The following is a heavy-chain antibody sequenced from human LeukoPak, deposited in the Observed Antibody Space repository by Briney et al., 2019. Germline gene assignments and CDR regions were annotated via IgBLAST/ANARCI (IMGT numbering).Heavy chain of an antibody. CDR2: IYPGDSDT. J-gene: IGHJ3*02. CDR3: ARGRTTRLSDAFDI. D-gene: IGHD1-14*01. CDR1: GYSFTNYW. V-gene: IGHV5-51*01. Sequence: GESLKTSCKGSGYSFTNYWIHWVRQMPGKGLELMGIIYPGDSDTRYSPSFQGQVTISADKSISTAYLQWSSLKASDTAMYYCARGRTTRLSDAFDIWGQGTMVTVSS.